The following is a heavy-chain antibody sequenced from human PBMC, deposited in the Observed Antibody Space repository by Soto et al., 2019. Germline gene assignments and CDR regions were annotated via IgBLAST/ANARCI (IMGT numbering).Heavy chain of an antibody. CDR3: AKDLGWFGDGAYDYYGMDG. D-gene: IGHD3-10*01. CDR2: ISGSGGST. CDR1: GFTFSSYA. V-gene: IGHV3-23*01. Sequence: GGSLRLSCAASGFTFSSYAMSWVRQAPGKGLEWVSAISGSGGSTYYADSVKGRFTISRDNSKNTLYLQMNSLRAEDTAVYYCAKDLGWFGDGAYDYYGMDGWGQGTTVTVSS. J-gene: IGHJ6*02.